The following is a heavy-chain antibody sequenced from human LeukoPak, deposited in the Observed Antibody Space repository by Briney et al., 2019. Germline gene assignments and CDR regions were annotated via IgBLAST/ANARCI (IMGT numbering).Heavy chain of an antibody. J-gene: IGHJ5*02. V-gene: IGHV1-24*01. D-gene: IGHD2-21*02. CDR3: AIQLAYCGGDCYWDP. CDR2: FDPEDGET. Sequence: ASVKVSCKVSGYTLTELSMHWVRQAPGKGLEWMGGFDPEDGETIYAQKFQGRVTMTEDTSTDTAYMELSSLRSEDTAVYYCAIQLAYCGGDCYWDPWGQGTLVTVSS. CDR1: GYTLTELS.